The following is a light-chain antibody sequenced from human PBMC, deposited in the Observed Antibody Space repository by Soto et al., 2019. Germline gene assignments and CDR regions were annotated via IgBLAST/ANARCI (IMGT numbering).Light chain of an antibody. CDR2: GAS. CDR1: QSISSN. V-gene: IGKV3-15*01. Sequence: SPSRRTVSPAERATLTCRASQSISSNLAWYQQKPGQAPRLLMYGASTRATGIPARFTGSGSGTEFTLTISSLQSEDFAAYYCQQYNNWPLTFGRGTKVDIK. CDR3: QQYNNWPLT. J-gene: IGKJ4*02.